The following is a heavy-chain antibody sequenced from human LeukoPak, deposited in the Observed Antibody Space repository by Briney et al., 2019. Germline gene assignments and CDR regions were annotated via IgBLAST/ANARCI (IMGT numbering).Heavy chain of an antibody. V-gene: IGHV5-51*01. CDR2: IYPGDSDT. CDR3: AKIDRTYCSRSSCYALDS. Sequence: GESLKISCRGSGYSFTSYWIGWVRQMPGKGLEWMGIIYPGDSDTRYSPSFQGQVTISADKSISTAYLQWSSLKASDTAMYYCAKIDRTYCSRSSCYALDSWGQGTLVTVSS. J-gene: IGHJ4*02. CDR1: GYSFTSYW. D-gene: IGHD2-2*01.